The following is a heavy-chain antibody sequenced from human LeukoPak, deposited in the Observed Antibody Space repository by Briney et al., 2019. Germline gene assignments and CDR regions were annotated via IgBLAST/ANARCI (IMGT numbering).Heavy chain of an antibody. CDR2: IIPIFGTA. CDR1: GYTFTSYG. Sequence: SVKVSCKASGYTFTSYGISWVRQAPGQGLEWMGGIIPIFGTANYAQKFQGRVTITTDESTSTAYTELSSLRSEDTAVYYCARVLRWEREVGPLRGYFDYWGQGTLVTVSS. J-gene: IGHJ4*02. V-gene: IGHV1-69*05. CDR3: ARVLRWEREVGPLRGYFDY. D-gene: IGHD1-26*01.